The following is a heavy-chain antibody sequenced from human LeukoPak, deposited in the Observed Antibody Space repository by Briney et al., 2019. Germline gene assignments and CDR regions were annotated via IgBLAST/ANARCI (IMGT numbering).Heavy chain of an antibody. Sequence: SETLSLTCTVSGVSISSYCWSWIRQPAGKGLEWIGRVYTSGSTNYNPSLKSRVTISVDTSKNQFSLKLSSVTAADTAVYYCARHADYYGSGSYPDYWGQGTLVTVSS. D-gene: IGHD3-10*01. CDR2: VYTSGST. J-gene: IGHJ4*02. CDR1: GVSISSYC. CDR3: ARHADYYGSGSYPDY. V-gene: IGHV4-4*07.